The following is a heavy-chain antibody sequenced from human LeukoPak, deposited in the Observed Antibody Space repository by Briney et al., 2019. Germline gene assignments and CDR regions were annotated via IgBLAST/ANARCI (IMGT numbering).Heavy chain of an antibody. Sequence: GGSLRLSCAASGFTLTSSWMSWVRQAPGKGLEWVSSISSSSSYIYYADSVKGRFTISRDNAKNSLYLQMNSLRAEDTAVYYCARAGRKYYFDYWGQGTLVTVSS. CDR3: ARAGRKYYFDY. J-gene: IGHJ4*02. CDR2: ISSSSSYI. CDR1: GFTLTSSW. V-gene: IGHV3-21*01. D-gene: IGHD3-10*01.